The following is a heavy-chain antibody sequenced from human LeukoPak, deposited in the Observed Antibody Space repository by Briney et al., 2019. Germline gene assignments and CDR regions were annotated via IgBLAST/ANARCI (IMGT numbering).Heavy chain of an antibody. D-gene: IGHD2-2*01. V-gene: IGHV1-18*01. CDR2: ISAYNHNT. CDR3: ARDLMYCDTMSCYDGDFDY. CDR1: GYSLINFG. Sequence: ASVKVSCKASGYSLINFGLSWVRQAPGQGLEWMGWISAYNHNTNYAQKFQGRVTMIIDTSTTTVYMELRSLRSDDTAIYYCARDLMYCDTMSCYDGDFDYWGQGTPVTVSS. J-gene: IGHJ4*02.